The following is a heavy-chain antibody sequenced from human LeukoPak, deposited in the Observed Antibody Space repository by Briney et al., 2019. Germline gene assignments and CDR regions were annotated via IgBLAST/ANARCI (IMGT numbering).Heavy chain of an antibody. J-gene: IGHJ3*02. D-gene: IGHD2-2*01. CDR3: AREAGYCSSTSCYADDPDAFDI. CDR2: IYHSGST. Sequence: PSETLSLTCTVSGGSISIDGYYWSWIRQPPGKGLEWIGYIYHSGSTYSNPSLKSRVTISVDRFKNQFSLKLNSVTAADTAVYYCAREAGYCSSTSCYADDPDAFDIWGQGTMVTVSS. CDR1: GGSISIDGYY. V-gene: IGHV4-30-2*01.